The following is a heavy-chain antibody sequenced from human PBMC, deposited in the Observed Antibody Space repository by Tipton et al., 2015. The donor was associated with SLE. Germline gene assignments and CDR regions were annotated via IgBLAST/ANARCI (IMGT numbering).Heavy chain of an antibody. D-gene: IGHD2-15*01. J-gene: IGHJ4*02. V-gene: IGHV4-59*11. CDR1: GGSISSHY. CDR2: IYYSGST. Sequence: TLSLTCTVSGGSISSHYWSWIRQPPGKGLEWIGYIYYSGSTNYNPSLKSRVTISVDTSKNQFSLKLSSVTAADTAVYYCARGKKHLGYCSGGSCSSPFDYWGQGTLVTVSS. CDR3: ARGKKHLGYCSGGSCSSPFDY.